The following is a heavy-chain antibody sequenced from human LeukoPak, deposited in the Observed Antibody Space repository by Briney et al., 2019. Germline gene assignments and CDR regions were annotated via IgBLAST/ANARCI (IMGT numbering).Heavy chain of an antibody. Sequence: PSETLSLTCTVSGGSISSSNYYWGWIRQPPWKGLEWIGSIYHAGYTYYNPSLKSRVTLSLDTSNNQVSLRLSSVTAADTAMYYCARNSYGHLNWFDPWGQGTLVTVSS. J-gene: IGHJ5*02. CDR1: GGSISSSNYY. CDR3: ARNSYGHLNWFDP. V-gene: IGHV4-39*07. D-gene: IGHD3-16*01. CDR2: IYHAGYT.